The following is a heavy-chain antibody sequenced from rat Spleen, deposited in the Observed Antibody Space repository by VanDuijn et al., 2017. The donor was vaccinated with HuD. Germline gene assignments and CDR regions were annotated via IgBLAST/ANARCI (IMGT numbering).Heavy chain of an antibody. CDR2: IIYDTSRT. J-gene: IGHJ4*01. Sequence: EVQLVESGGGLVQTGRSMKLSCAASGFTFSNYGMAWVRQAPKKGLEWIATIIYDTSRTYYRDSVKGRFTISRDDAKSTLYLQMDSLRSEDTATYYCTTLGYPGLDVMDAWGQGTSVTVSS. CDR3: TTLGYPGLDVMDA. V-gene: IGHV5-7*01. CDR1: GFTFSNYG. D-gene: IGHD1-4*01.